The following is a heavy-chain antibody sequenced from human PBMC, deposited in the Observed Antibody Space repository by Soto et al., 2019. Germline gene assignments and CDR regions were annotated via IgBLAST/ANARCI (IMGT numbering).Heavy chain of an antibody. V-gene: IGHV3-48*02. J-gene: IGHJ4*02. D-gene: IGHD3-3*01. CDR3: ARGHTYDFWSGYYEEGDY. CDR1: GFTFSSYS. Sequence: EVQLVESGGGLVQPGGSLRLSCAASGFTFSSYSMNWVRQAPGKGLEWVSYISSSSSTIYYADSVKGRFTISRDNAKNPLYLQMNSLRDEDTAVYYCARGHTYDFWSGYYEEGDYWGQGTLVTVSS. CDR2: ISSSSSTI.